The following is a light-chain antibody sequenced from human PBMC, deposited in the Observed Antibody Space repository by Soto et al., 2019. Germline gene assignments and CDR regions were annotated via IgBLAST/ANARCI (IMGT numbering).Light chain of an antibody. J-gene: IGLJ1*01. Sequence: QSVLTQPPSASGTPGQRVTISCSGSSSNIGSNYVYWYQHLTGTAPKLLIYRNNQRPSGVPDRFSGSKSGTSSSLAISGLRSEDEDDYYCATWDASLSNYVFGTGTKLTVL. CDR1: SSNIGSNY. CDR2: RNN. V-gene: IGLV1-47*01. CDR3: ATWDASLSNYV.